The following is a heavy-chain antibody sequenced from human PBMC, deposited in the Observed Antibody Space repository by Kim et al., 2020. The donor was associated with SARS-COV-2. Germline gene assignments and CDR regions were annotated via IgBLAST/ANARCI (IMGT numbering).Heavy chain of an antibody. D-gene: IGHD6-13*01. CDR2: TYYRSKWYN. Sequence: SQTLSLTCAISGDSVSSNSAAWNWIRQSPSRGLEWLGRTYYRSKWYNDYAVSVKSRITINPDTSKNQFSLQLNSVTPEDTAVYYCARARQKKYSSSVLIDYWGQGTLVTVSS. J-gene: IGHJ4*02. V-gene: IGHV6-1*01. CDR3: ARARQKKYSSSVLIDY. CDR1: GDSVSSNSAA.